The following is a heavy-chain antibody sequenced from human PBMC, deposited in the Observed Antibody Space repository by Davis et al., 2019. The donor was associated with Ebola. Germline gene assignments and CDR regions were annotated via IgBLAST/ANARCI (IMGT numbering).Heavy chain of an antibody. V-gene: IGHV6-1*01. CDR1: GDSVSMKSAG. J-gene: IGHJ6*02. Sequence: HSQTLSLTCAISGDSVSMKSAGWNWIRQSPSRGLEWLGRTYYTSKWYNHYAASVKSRATINPDTSKNQFSLQLNSVTPEDTAIYYCARGWFRSGMDVWGQGTTITVSS. D-gene: IGHD6-19*01. CDR3: ARGWFRSGMDV. CDR2: TYYTSKWYN.